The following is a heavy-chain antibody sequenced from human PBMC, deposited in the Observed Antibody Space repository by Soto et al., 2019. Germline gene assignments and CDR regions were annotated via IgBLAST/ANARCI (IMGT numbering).Heavy chain of an antibody. Sequence: GSLRLSSEDPGFSFSGFDMHWVRQPTGKGLEWVSTIGTAGDTYYAVSVKGRFTISRDNAKNSLSLQMNSLRAGDTAVYFCARGQEVGAHFFDSWGQGTQVTVSS. CDR1: GFSFSGFD. J-gene: IGHJ4*02. CDR3: ARGQEVGAHFFDS. CDR2: IGTAGDT. V-gene: IGHV3-13*01. D-gene: IGHD2-15*01.